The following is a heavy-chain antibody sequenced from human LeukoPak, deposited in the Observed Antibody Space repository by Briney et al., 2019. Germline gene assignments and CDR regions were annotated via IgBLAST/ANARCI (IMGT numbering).Heavy chain of an antibody. J-gene: IGHJ4*01. CDR1: GFTFSDHW. Sequence: GGSLKLSCAASGFTFSDHWMSWVRQAPGKGLEWVANIRQDGSSIFYADSVKGRFTISRDNAKNSVFLQMDNLTPDDTDVYFCSRAVDLADYWGQGTLVTGSS. V-gene: IGHV3-7*03. CDR3: SRAVDLADY. CDR2: IRQDGSSI.